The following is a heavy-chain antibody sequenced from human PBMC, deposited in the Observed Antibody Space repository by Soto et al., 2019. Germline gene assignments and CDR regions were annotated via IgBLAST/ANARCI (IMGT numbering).Heavy chain of an antibody. Sequence: GGSLRLSCAASAFMFSNYAMSWVRQAPGKGLEWVSTISLGGGNTHYADSVKGRFTISRDNSKNTLYLQMNSLRGEDTAVYYCANDPSTGYADHWGQGTLVTVSS. CDR2: ISLGGGNT. D-gene: IGHD3-9*01. CDR1: AFMFSNYA. V-gene: IGHV3-23*01. CDR3: ANDPSTGYADH. J-gene: IGHJ4*02.